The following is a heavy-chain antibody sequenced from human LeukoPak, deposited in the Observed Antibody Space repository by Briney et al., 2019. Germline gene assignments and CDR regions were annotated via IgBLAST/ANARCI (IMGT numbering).Heavy chain of an antibody. Sequence: ASVKVSCKASGYTFTGYYIQWVRQAPGQGLEWMGWIDPNGGGTNYAQKFQGRVTMTRDTSISSAYMDLSRLGYDDTAVYYCASKKAAAGHFDYWGKETLVPVSS. D-gene: IGHD6-13*01. CDR2: IDPNGGGT. CDR1: GYTFTGYY. V-gene: IGHV1-2*02. CDR3: ASKKAAAGHFDY. J-gene: IGHJ4*02.